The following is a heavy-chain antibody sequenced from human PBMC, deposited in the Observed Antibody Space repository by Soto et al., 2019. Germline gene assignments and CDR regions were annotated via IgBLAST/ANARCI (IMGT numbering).Heavy chain of an antibody. CDR3: AKGGRTTIFGVVFYWYDY. Sequence: ASVKVSCKASGYTFTSYGISWVRQAPGQGLEWMGWISAYNGNTNYARKLQGRVTMTTDTSTSTAYMELRSLRSDDTAVYYCAKGGRTTIFGVVFYWYDYWGQGTLVTVSS. J-gene: IGHJ4*02. CDR1: GYTFTSYG. D-gene: IGHD3-3*01. CDR2: ISAYNGNT. V-gene: IGHV1-18*01.